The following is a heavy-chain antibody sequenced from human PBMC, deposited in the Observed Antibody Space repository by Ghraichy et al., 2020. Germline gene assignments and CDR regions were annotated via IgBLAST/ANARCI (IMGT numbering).Heavy chain of an antibody. Sequence: ASVKVSCKASGYTFTTYGISWVRQAPGQGLEWVGWISGKDGETNYAQKLRGRVTMTTDTSTTTVYMELRSLRSDDTAVYYCARDYYYYDSGGYEDTFDIWGQGTMVIVAS. CDR3: ARDYYYYDSGGYEDTFDI. J-gene: IGHJ3*02. D-gene: IGHD3-22*01. V-gene: IGHV1-18*04. CDR2: ISGKDGET. CDR1: GYTFTTYG.